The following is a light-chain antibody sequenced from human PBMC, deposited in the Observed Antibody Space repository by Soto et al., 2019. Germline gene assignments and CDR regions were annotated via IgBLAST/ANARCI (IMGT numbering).Light chain of an antibody. CDR1: SSDIGAYNF. V-gene: IGLV2-14*03. CDR2: DVN. J-gene: IGLJ2*01. Sequence: QSVLTQPASVSGSPGQSITISYTGTSSDIGAYNFVSWYQQHPGKAPKLMLYDVNIRPSGVSNRFSGFKSGNTASLTISWLQAEDEADYYCTSWTTSTTMICGGGTKVTVL. CDR3: TSWTTSTTMI.